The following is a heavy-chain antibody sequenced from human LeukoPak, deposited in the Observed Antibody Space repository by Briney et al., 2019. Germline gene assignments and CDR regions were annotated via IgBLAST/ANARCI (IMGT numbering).Heavy chain of an antibody. CDR1: GGTFSSYA. CDR3: ARDSRDIVVVPAAIGRWFDP. V-gene: IGHV1-69*04. D-gene: IGHD2-2*01. J-gene: IGHJ5*02. Sequence: GSSVKVSCKASGGTFSSYAISRVRQAPGQGLEWMGRIIPILGIANYAQKFQGRVTITADKSTSTAYMELSSLRSEDTAVYYCARDSRDIVVVPAAIGRWFDPWGQGTLVTVSS. CDR2: IIPILGIA.